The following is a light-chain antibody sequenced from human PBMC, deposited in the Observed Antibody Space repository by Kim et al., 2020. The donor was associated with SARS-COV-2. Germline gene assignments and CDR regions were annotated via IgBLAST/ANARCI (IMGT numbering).Light chain of an antibody. CDR1: SSDVGGYDY. CDR2: DVN. Sequence: QSITIACTGRSSDVGGYDYVSWYQHHPGKAPKVIIYDVNNRPSGLSDRFSGSKSGNTASLTISGLQAEDEADYYCSSYTSGSTLYVFGTGTKVTVL. CDR3: SSYTSGSTLYV. J-gene: IGLJ1*01. V-gene: IGLV2-14*03.